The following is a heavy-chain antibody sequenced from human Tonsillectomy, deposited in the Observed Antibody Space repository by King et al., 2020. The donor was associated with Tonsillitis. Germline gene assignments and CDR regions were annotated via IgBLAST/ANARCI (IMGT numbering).Heavy chain of an antibody. D-gene: IGHD3-10*01. J-gene: IGHJ6*02. CDR1: GFTFSSYA. V-gene: IGHV3-30-3*01. CDR2: ISYDGSNK. CDR3: AREISGDIWFGEWYGMDV. Sequence: VQLVESGGGVVQPGRSLRLSCAASGFTFSSYAIHWVRQGPGKGLEWVAVISYDGSNKYHADSVKGRFTISRDNSRNTLYLQMNSLRAEDTAVYYCAREISGDIWFGEWYGMDVWGQGTTVIVSS.